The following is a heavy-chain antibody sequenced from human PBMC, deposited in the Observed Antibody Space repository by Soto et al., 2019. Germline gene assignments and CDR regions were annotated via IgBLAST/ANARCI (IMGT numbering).Heavy chain of an antibody. CDR1: GFTFSSYG. V-gene: IGHV3-33*01. J-gene: IGHJ3*02. Sequence: GGSLRLSCAASGFTFSSYGMHWVRQAPGKGLEWVAVIWYDGSNKYYADSVKGRFTISRDNSKNTLYLQMNSLRAEDTAVYYCARGSRLRGYGGAFDIWGQGTMVTVSS. CDR3: ARGSRLRGYGGAFDI. CDR2: IWYDGSNK. D-gene: IGHD6-25*01.